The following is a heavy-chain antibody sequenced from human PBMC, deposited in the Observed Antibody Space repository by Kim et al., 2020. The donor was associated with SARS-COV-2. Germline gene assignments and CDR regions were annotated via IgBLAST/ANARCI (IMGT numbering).Heavy chain of an antibody. Sequence: SETLSLTCTVSGGSVSSGSYYWSWIRQPPGKGLEWIGYIYYSGSTNYNPSLKSRVTISVDTSKNQFSLKLSSVTAADTAVYYCAYDSSGYYYWGQGTLVT. CDR1: GGSVSSGSYY. CDR2: IYYSGST. J-gene: IGHJ4*02. D-gene: IGHD3-22*01. V-gene: IGHV4-61*01. CDR3: AYDSSGYYY.